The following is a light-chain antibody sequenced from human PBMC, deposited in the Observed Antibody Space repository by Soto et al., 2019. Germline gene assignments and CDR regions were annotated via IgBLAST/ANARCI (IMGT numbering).Light chain of an antibody. CDR3: ASYTRTTTLV. J-gene: IGLJ2*01. Sequence: QSVLTQPASVSGSPGQSITISCTGTISDIGGYNFISWYQHHPGKAPKLVIYDVNNRPSGISYRFSGSKSCNTASLTISGLQAEDEADYYCASYTRTTTLVFGGGTKVTVL. V-gene: IGLV2-14*01. CDR1: ISDIGGYNF. CDR2: DVN.